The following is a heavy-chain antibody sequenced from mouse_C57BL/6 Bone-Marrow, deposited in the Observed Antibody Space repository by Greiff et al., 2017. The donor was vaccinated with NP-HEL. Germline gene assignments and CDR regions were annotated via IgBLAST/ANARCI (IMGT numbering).Heavy chain of an antibody. CDR1: GFTFSSYA. Sequence: EVHLVESGGGLVKPGGSLKLSCAASGFTFSSYAMSWVRQTPEKRLEWVATISDGGSYTYYPDNVKGRFTISRDNAKNNLYLQMSHLKSEDTAMYYCATICRGYWGQGTTLTVSS. CDR3: ATICRGY. D-gene: IGHD6-1*01. CDR2: ISDGGSYT. V-gene: IGHV5-4*01. J-gene: IGHJ2*01.